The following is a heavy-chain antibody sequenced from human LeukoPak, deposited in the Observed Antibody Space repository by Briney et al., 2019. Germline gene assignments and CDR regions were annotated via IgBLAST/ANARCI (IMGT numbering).Heavy chain of an antibody. CDR1: GFTVSSTY. CDR2: FYSGDTT. V-gene: IGHV3-66*01. J-gene: IGHJ4*02. Sequence: GGSLRLSCAASGFTVSSTYMSWVRQAPGKGLEWVSVFYSGDTTYYADSVRGRFTISRDNSKNTLYLQMNSLRAEDTAVYYCAKDRHKMVRGVIPDYWGQGTLVTVSS. CDR3: AKDRHKMVRGVIPDY. D-gene: IGHD3-10*01.